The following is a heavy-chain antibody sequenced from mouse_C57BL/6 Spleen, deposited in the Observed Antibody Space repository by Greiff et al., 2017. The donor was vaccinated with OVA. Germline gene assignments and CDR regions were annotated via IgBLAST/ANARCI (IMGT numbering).Heavy chain of an antibody. D-gene: IGHD1-1*02. V-gene: IGHV1-26*01. CDR3: ARWGPYLRHGYGYAMDY. Sequence: VQLQQSGPELVKPGASVKISCKASGYTFTDYYMNWVKQSHGKSLEWIGDINPNNGGTSYNQKFKGKATLTVDKSSSTAYMELRSLTSEDSAVYYCARWGPYLRHGYGYAMDYWGQGTSVTVSS. CDR2: INPNNGGT. J-gene: IGHJ4*01. CDR1: GYTFTDYY.